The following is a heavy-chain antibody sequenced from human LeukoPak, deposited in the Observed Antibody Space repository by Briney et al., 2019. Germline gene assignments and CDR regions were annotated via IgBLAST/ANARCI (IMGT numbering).Heavy chain of an antibody. D-gene: IGHD3-9*01. CDR1: GGSISSYY. CDR2: IYTSGST. V-gene: IGHV4-4*07. Sequence: SETPSLTCTVSGGSISSYYWSWIRQPAGKGLEWIGRIYTSGSTNYNPSLKSRVTMSVDTSKNQFSLKLSSVTAADTAVYYCARSRSYDILTGELDTFDYWGQGTLVTVSS. CDR3: ARSRSYDILTGELDTFDY. J-gene: IGHJ4*02.